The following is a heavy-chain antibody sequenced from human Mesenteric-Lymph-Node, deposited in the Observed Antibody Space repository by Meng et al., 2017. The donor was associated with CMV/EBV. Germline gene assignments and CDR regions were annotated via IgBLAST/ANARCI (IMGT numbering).Heavy chain of an antibody. CDR3: ARVHRNWFDP. Sequence: GGSLRLSCVASGITVYGSYMSWVRQAPGKGLEWVANIKPDGSEQSYVDSVKGRFTISRDNAKNSLYLQMNSLRAEDTAVYYCARVHRNWFDPWGQGTLVTVSS. J-gene: IGHJ5*02. V-gene: IGHV3-7*01. CDR2: IKPDGSEQ. CDR1: GITVYGSY.